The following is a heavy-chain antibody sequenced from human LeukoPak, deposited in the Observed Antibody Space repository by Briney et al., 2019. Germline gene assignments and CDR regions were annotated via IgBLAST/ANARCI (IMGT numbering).Heavy chain of an antibody. Sequence: ASVKASRKASGYTVTGYYMHWVRQAPGQGLEWMGWINPNSGGTNYAQKFQGRVTMTRDTSISTAYMELSRLRSDDTAVYYCARDLRGSRNWFDPWGQGTLVTVSS. CDR2: INPNSGGT. CDR3: ARDLRGSRNWFDP. CDR1: GYTVTGYY. D-gene: IGHD1-26*01. V-gene: IGHV1-2*02. J-gene: IGHJ5*02.